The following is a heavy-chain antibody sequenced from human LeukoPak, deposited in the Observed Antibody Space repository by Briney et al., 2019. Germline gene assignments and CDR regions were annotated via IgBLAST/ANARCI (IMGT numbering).Heavy chain of an antibody. Sequence: GGSLRLSCAASGFTFSSYAMHWVRQAPGKGLEWVAVISYDGSNKYYADSVKGRFTISRDNSKNTLYLQMNSLRAEDTAVYYRARVKVKYSSGWYYFDYWGQGTLVTVSS. V-gene: IGHV3-30*04. CDR2: ISYDGSNK. CDR3: ARVKVKYSSGWYYFDY. D-gene: IGHD6-19*01. CDR1: GFTFSSYA. J-gene: IGHJ4*02.